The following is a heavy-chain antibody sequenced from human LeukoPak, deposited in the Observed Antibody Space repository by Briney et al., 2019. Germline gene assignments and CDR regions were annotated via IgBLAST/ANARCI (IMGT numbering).Heavy chain of an antibody. J-gene: IGHJ4*02. CDR1: GFTFSSYP. Sequence: GGSLRLSCVASGFTFSSYPMHWVRQAPGKGLEWVSYTTSTGFTTYSADSVRGRFAISRDNAKNSLYLEMNSLRVEDTAIYYCVRGYCSGGSCYFLIAFDYWGQGTLVTVSS. CDR3: VRGYCSGGSCYFLIAFDY. CDR2: TTSTGFTT. D-gene: IGHD2-15*01. V-gene: IGHV3-48*03.